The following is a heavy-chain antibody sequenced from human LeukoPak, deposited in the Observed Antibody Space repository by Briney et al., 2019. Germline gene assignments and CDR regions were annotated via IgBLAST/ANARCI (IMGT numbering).Heavy chain of an antibody. CDR1: GGSISSGDYY. CDR3: ARRSETYYYDSRGYYYFDY. D-gene: IGHD3-22*01. J-gene: IGHJ4*02. Sequence: SQTLSLTCTVSGGSISSGDYYWSWIRQPPGKGLEWIGYIYYSGSTYYNPSLKSRVTISVDTSKDQFSLKLSSVTAADTAVYYCARRSETYYYDSRGYYYFDYWGQGTLVTVSS. CDR2: IYYSGST. V-gene: IGHV4-30-4*08.